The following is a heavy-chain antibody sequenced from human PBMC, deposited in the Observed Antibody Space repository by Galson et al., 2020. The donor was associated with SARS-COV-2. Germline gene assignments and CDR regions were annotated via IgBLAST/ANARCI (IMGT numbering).Heavy chain of an antibody. D-gene: IGHD3-16*02. CDR3: ARGNQDYVWGSYLHYYYYMDV. V-gene: IGHV3-13*01. Sequence: GESLKISCAASGFTFSSYDMHWVRQATGKGLEWVSAIGTAGDTYYPGSVKGRFTISRENAKNSLYLQMNSLRAGDTAVYYCARGNQDYVWGSYLHYYYYMDVWGKGTTVTVSS. CDR1: GFTFSSYD. CDR2: IGTAGDT. J-gene: IGHJ6*03.